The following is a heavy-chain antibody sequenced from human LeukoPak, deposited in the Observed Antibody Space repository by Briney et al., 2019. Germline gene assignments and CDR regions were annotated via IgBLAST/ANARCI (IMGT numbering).Heavy chain of an antibody. D-gene: IGHD1-14*01. Sequence: GRSLRLSCAASGFTFDDYAMHWVRQAPGKGLEWVSGISWNSGSIGYADSVKGRFTISRDNSKNTLYLQMNSLRAEDTALYYCAREARTTPYFDYWGQGTLVTVSS. CDR1: GFTFDDYA. J-gene: IGHJ4*02. V-gene: IGHV3-9*01. CDR3: AREARTTPYFDY. CDR2: ISWNSGSI.